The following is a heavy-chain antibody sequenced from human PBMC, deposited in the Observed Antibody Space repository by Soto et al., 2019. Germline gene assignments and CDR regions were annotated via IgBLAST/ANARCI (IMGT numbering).Heavy chain of an antibody. D-gene: IGHD6-13*01. CDR2: IYHSGST. CDR1: GDSISSRNW. CDR3: ARRYSSAFDI. J-gene: IGHJ3*02. Sequence: SETLSLTCAVSGDSISSRNWWNWVRQPPGKGLEWIGKIYHSGSTNCNPSLKSRVTISVDRSKNQFSLKLSSVTAADTAVYYCARRYSSAFDIWGQGTMVT. V-gene: IGHV4-4*02.